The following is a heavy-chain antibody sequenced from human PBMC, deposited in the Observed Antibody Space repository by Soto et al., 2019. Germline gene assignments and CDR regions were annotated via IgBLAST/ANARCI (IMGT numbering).Heavy chain of an antibody. V-gene: IGHV3-21*01. CDR2: TPHSGTYL. Sequence: RPPWTPAACRLRGNSMSWGPPPPGKPRNWRPSTPHSGTYLCYADSVKGRFTICRSSVSNSLFLQMTSLRAEDTAVYHCARASGNDWYSDPWGQGTL. J-gene: IGHJ5*02. CDR1: ACRLRGNS. CDR3: ARASGNDWYSDP. D-gene: IGHD5-12*01.